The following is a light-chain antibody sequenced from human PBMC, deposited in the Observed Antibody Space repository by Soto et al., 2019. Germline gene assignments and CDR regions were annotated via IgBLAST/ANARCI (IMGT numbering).Light chain of an antibody. J-gene: IGKJ1*01. CDR1: QSISNY. CDR3: QQSYNTPRT. CDR2: AAS. V-gene: IGKV1-39*01. Sequence: DIQMTQSPSSLSASVGDRVTITCRASQSISNYLNWYQQNPGKAPKPLIYAASSLQSGVPSRFSGSGSGTDFTLTISSLQPEDFATYYCQQSYNTPRTFGQGTKVEIK.